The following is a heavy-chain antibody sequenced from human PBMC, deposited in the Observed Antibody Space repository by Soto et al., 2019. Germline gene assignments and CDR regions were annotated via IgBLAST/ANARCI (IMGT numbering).Heavy chain of an antibody. Sequence: QVQLQESGPGLVKPSQTLSLTCTVSGGSISSGGYYWSWIRQHPGKGLEWIGYIYYSGSTYYNPSLMSRVTFSVDTFRNQFFLRLRSVPAADTVVYYCARSINPWGQGTLVTVSS. CDR3: ARSINP. J-gene: IGHJ5*02. CDR1: GGSISSGGYY. V-gene: IGHV4-31*03. D-gene: IGHD3-10*01. CDR2: IYYSGST.